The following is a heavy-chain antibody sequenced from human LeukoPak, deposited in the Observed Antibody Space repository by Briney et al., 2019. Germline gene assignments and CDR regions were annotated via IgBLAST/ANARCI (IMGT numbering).Heavy chain of an antibody. V-gene: IGHV4-39*01. CDR2: IYYSGST. D-gene: IGHD5-12*01. CDR3: ARSIVAGIFDY. Sequence: SETLSLTCTVSGGSITSSKYYWGWIRQPPGKGLEWIGSIYYSGSTYYNPSLKSRVTISVDTSKNQFSLKLSSVTAADTAVYYCARSIVAGIFDYWGQGTLVTVSS. CDR1: GGSITSSKYY. J-gene: IGHJ4*02.